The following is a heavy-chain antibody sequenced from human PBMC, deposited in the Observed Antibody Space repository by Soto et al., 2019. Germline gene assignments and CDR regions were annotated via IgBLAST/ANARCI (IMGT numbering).Heavy chain of an antibody. CDR3: AREVIVVVTRFFDY. Sequence: QVQLQESGPGLVKPSQTLSLTCTVSGGSISSGGYYWSWIRQHPGKGLEWIGYIYYSGSTYYNPSLMRRVTISVDTSKNQFSLKLSSVTAADTAVYYCAREVIVVVTRFFDYWGQGTLVTVSS. CDR1: GGSISSGGYY. CDR2: IYYSGST. V-gene: IGHV4-31*03. D-gene: IGHD2-21*02. J-gene: IGHJ4*02.